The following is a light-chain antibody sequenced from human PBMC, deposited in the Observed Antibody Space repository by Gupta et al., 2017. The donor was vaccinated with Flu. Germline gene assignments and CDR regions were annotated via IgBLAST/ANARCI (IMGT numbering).Light chain of an antibody. Sequence: SLGTLSVSPGESATLSCRASQTVTSSLAWYQQRPGQAPRLLIYGASHRAAGVPARFSGSGSGTEFTLTINSLLSEDFGVYYCQQYISGRTFGPGTKLEIK. CDR2: GAS. V-gene: IGKV3-15*01. CDR1: QTVTSS. J-gene: IGKJ2*01. CDR3: QQYISGRT.